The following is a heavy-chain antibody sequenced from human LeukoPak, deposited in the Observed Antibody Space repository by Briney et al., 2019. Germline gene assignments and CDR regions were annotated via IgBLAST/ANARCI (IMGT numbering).Heavy chain of an antibody. CDR3: ARGGQWLGLFDY. CDR1: GFTFSSYW. D-gene: IGHD6-19*01. V-gene: IGHV3-74*01. Sequence: GGSLRLSCAASGFTFSSYWMHWVRQAPGEGLVWVSRINSDGSTTNYADSVKGRFTISRDNAKNTLYLQMNSLRAEDTAVYYCARGGQWLGLFDYWGQGTLVTVSS. CDR2: INSDGSTT. J-gene: IGHJ4*02.